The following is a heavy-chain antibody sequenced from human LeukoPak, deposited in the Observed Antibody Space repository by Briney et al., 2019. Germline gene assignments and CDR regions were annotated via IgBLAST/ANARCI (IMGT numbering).Heavy chain of an antibody. D-gene: IGHD6-19*01. V-gene: IGHV6-1*01. Sequence: SQTLSLTCAISGDSVSSNSAAWNWIRQSPSGGLEWLGRTYYRSKWYNDYAVSVKSRITINPDTSKNQFSLQLNSVTPEDTAVYYCAREVRIAVALDYWGQGTLVAVSS. CDR2: TYYRSKWYN. CDR3: AREVRIAVALDY. J-gene: IGHJ4*02. CDR1: GDSVSSNSAA.